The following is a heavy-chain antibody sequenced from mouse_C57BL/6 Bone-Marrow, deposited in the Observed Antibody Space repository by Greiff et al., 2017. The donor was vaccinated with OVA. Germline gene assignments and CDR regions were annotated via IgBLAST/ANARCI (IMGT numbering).Heavy chain of an antibody. J-gene: IGHJ2*01. Sequence: DVQLVESGGGLVQPGGSMKLSCVASGFTFSNYWMNWVRQSPEKGLEWVAQIRLKSDNYATHYAESVKGRFTISRDDSKSSVYLQMNNLRAEDTGIYYCTGYDGYPSDYWGQGTTLTVSS. V-gene: IGHV6-3*01. CDR1: GFTFSNYW. D-gene: IGHD2-3*01. CDR3: TGYDGYPSDY. CDR2: IRLKSDNYAT.